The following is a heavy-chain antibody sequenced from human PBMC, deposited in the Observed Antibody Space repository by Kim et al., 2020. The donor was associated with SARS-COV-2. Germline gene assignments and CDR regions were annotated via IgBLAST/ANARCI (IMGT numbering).Heavy chain of an antibody. V-gene: IGHV3-74*01. CDR1: GFTFSSYW. J-gene: IGHJ4*02. CDR2: INSDGSST. D-gene: IGHD5-12*01. CDR3: ARQGSGYDRAGDY. Sequence: LSLTCAASGFTFSSYWMHWVRQAPGKGLVWVSRINSDGSSTSYADSVKGRFTISRDNAKNTLYLQMNSLRAEDTAVYYCARQGSGYDRAGDYWGQGTLGTVSS.